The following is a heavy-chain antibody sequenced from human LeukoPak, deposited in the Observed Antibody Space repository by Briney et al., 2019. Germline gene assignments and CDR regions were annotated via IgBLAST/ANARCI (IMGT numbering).Heavy chain of an antibody. Sequence: PGRSLRLSCAASGFTFSGYAMHWVRQAPGKGLEWVAVISYDGTNKYYADSVKGRFTISRDNSKNTLYLQMNSLRAEDTAVYYCARDGVFDYYDSSGYFDYWGQGTLVTVSS. CDR2: ISYDGTNK. CDR3: ARDGVFDYYDSSGYFDY. V-gene: IGHV3-30-3*01. CDR1: GFTFSGYA. J-gene: IGHJ4*02. D-gene: IGHD3-22*01.